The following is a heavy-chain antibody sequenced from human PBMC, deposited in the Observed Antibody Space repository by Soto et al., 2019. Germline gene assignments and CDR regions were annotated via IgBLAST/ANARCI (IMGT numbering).Heavy chain of an antibody. J-gene: IGHJ4*02. V-gene: IGHV5-10-1*01. Sequence: GGSLKISCKGSGYSFAGYWITWVRQKPGKGLEWMGRIDPSDSQTYYSPSFRGHVTISVTKSITTVFLQWSSLRASDTAMYYCARQIYDSDTGPNFQYYFDSWGQGTPVTVSS. CDR3: ARQIYDSDTGPNFQYYFDS. CDR1: GYSFAGYW. D-gene: IGHD3-22*01. CDR2: IDPSDSQT.